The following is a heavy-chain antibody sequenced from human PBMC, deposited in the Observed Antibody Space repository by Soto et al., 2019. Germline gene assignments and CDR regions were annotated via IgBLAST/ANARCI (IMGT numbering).Heavy chain of an antibody. CDR2: IKGDGSDP. CDR3: ARDPVTAD. Sequence: WGSLRLSCAASGFTLNNYYLSWVRQAPGKGLEWVGNIKGDGSDPHYVDSVKGRFTISRDNAENSIYLQMNSLKAEDTAMYYCARDPVTADWGQGTLVTVSS. V-gene: IGHV3-7*03. CDR1: GFTLNNYY. J-gene: IGHJ4*02.